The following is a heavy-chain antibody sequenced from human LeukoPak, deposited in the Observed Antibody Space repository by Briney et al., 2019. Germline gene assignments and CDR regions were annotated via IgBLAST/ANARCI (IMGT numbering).Heavy chain of an antibody. CDR3: ARDLGIVVAQGGFDY. CDR2: ISSSSSYI. V-gene: IGHV3-21*01. Sequence: PGGSLRLSCAASGFTFSSYSMNWVRQAPGKGLEWVSSISSSSSYIYYADSVKGRFTISRDNAKNSLYLQMNSLRAEDTAAYYCARDLGIVVAQGGFDYWGQGTLVIVSS. J-gene: IGHJ4*02. CDR1: GFTFSSYS. D-gene: IGHD1-26*01.